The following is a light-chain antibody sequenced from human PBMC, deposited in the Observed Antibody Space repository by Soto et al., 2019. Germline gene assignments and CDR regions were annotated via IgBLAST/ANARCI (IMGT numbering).Light chain of an antibody. CDR2: DAS. J-gene: IGKJ1*01. V-gene: IGKV1-5*01. CDR3: QQYNSYRWT. CDR1: QSISSW. Sequence: DIPLTQYPSTLCASLADRARIXGRASQSISSWLAWYQQKPGKAPKLLIYDASSLESGVPSRFSGSGSGTEFTLTISSLQPDDFATYYCQQYNSYRWTFGQGTKVDIK.